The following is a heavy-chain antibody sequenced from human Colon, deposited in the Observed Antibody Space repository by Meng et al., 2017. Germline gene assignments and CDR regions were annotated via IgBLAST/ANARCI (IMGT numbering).Heavy chain of an antibody. Sequence: ESGPGLGKPSGTLSLTCTVSCGSISSNNRSSWVRQSPGRGLEWIGETYQSGSTNYSPSLKSRVTISLDKSKNQFSLKVSYMTAADTAVYFCARVPTTVDPFESWGQGTLVTVSS. J-gene: IGHJ4*02. CDR3: ARVPTTVDPFES. V-gene: IGHV4-4*02. CDR1: CGSISSNNR. D-gene: IGHD4-23*01. CDR2: TYQSGST.